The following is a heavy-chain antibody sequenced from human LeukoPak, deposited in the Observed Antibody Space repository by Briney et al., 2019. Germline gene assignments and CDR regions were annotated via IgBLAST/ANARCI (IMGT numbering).Heavy chain of an antibody. Sequence: GGSLRLSCAASGFSFHYYAMHWVRQAPGKGLEWVAVISYDGANEYYADSVKGRLTISRDNSKNTLYLQMNSLRAEDTAVYYCARDSYYYGSGSSDYWGQGTLVTVSS. CDR3: ARDSYYYGSGSSDY. J-gene: IGHJ4*02. CDR1: GFSFHYYA. D-gene: IGHD3-10*01. CDR2: ISYDGANE. V-gene: IGHV3-30-3*01.